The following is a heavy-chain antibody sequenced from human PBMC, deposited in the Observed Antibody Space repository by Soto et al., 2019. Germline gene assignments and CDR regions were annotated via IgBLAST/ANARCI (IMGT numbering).Heavy chain of an antibody. V-gene: IGHV5-51*01. Sequence: GESLEISCNGSGYSFTIYCIGLVLQMPGKGLDWMWIIYPCDSDTRYSPSFQGQVTISADKSISTAYLQWSSLKASDTAMYYCARHGPRVYYDNSDYYYYGMDVWGQGTTVTVSS. CDR3: ARHGPRVYYDNSDYYYYGMDV. CDR2: IYPCDSDT. CDR1: GYSFTIYC. J-gene: IGHJ6*02. D-gene: IGHD3-22*01.